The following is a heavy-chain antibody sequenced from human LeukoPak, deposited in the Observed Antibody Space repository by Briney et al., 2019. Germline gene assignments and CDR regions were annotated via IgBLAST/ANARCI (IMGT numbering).Heavy chain of an antibody. CDR1: GFTFSSYG. J-gene: IGHJ4*02. Sequence: PGGSLRLSCVASGFTFSSYGMHWVRQAPGKGLEWVAFIRYDENNKFYADSVKGRFTISRDNPKNTLYLQMNSLRAEDTAVYYCARDRITMIVVVPFDYWGQGTLVTVSS. V-gene: IGHV3-30*02. D-gene: IGHD3-22*01. CDR2: IRYDENNK. CDR3: ARDRITMIVVVPFDY.